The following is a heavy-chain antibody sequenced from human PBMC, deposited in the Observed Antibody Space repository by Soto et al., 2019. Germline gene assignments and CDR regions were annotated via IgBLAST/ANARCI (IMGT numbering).Heavy chain of an antibody. CDR2: IGGSGRTT. CDR3: EKSSYSDSSGDFYDY. CDR1: AFTFNNYA. Sequence: GWLRRSGSASAFTFNNYAMSWVRQAPGKGLEWVSGIGGSGRTTYYADSVKGRFTISRDNSNNTLFLQMNSLRAEDTAVYYCEKSSYSDSSGDFYDYWGQGTLVTVSS. D-gene: IGHD3-22*01. J-gene: IGHJ4*02. V-gene: IGHV3-23*01.